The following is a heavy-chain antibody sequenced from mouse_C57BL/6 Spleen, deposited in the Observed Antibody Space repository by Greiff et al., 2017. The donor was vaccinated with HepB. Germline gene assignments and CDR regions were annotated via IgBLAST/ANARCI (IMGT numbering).Heavy chain of an antibody. CDR2: ISGGVGNT. Sequence: DVMLVESGGGLVKPGGSLKLSCAASGFTFSSYTMSWVRQTPEKRLEWVATISGGVGNTYYPDSVKGRFTISRDNAKNTLYRQMRSLRSEDTALYYCARPLYYDYGVGMDYWGQGTSVTVSS. D-gene: IGHD2-4*01. CDR1: GFTFSSYT. CDR3: ARPLYYDYGVGMDY. V-gene: IGHV5-9*01. J-gene: IGHJ4*01.